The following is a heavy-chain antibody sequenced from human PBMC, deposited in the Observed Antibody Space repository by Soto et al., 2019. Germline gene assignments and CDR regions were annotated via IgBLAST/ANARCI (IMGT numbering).Heavy chain of an antibody. D-gene: IGHD3-22*01. Sequence: SETLSLTCNVSGGSINSGDYYWSWIRQPPGKGLEWIGYIYNSGSTSYKSSLKSRVIISIDTSKNQFSLKLSSVTAADTAVYYCARRNYHDSSGYYYWGQGTLVTVSS. CDR1: GGSINSGDYY. V-gene: IGHV4-30-4*01. J-gene: IGHJ4*02. CDR3: ARRNYHDSSGYYY. CDR2: IYNSGST.